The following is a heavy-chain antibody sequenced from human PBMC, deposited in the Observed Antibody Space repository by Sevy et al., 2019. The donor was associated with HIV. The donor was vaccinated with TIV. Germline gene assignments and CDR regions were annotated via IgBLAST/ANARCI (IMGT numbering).Heavy chain of an antibody. J-gene: IGHJ6*02. Sequence: GGSLRLSCAASAFTFSSYSTNWVRQAPGKGLEWVSSISSSSSYIYYADSVKGRFTISRDNAKNSLYLQMNSLRAEDTAVYYCARDANYCSSTSCQERYYYYGMDVWGQGTTVTVSS. D-gene: IGHD2-2*01. V-gene: IGHV3-21*01. CDR2: ISSSSSYI. CDR1: AFTFSSYS. CDR3: ARDANYCSSTSCQERYYYYGMDV.